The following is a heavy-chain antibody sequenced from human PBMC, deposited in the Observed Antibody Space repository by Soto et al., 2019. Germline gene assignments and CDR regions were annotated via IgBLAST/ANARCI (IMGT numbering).Heavy chain of an antibody. Sequence: PSETLSLTCTVSGGTISSSSYYLGWIRQPQGKGLEWIGSIYYSGSTYYNPSLKSRVTISVGTSKNQFSLKLSYVTAAETAVYYCARRSIERHGCLDYWGPGNWVPVSS. CDR3: ARRSIERHGCLDY. CDR2: IYYSGST. CDR1: GGTISSSSYY. J-gene: IGHJ4*02. V-gene: IGHV4-39*01. D-gene: IGHD3-10*01.